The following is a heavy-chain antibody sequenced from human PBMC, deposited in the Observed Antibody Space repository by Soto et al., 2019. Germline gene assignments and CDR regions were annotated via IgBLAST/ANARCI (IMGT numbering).Heavy chain of an antibody. Sequence: QVQLQESGPGLVKPSETLSLTCSVSGGSISSGSNYWSWIRQHPEKGLEWIGYTYTSGASYYNPSLQSRVTILLDRSKNQFSLKVNSVTVADTAIYYCARVWSPWGQGIMVTVSS. V-gene: IGHV4-31*03. CDR3: ARVWSP. J-gene: IGHJ3*01. D-gene: IGHD2-21*01. CDR1: GGSISSGSNY. CDR2: TYTSGAS.